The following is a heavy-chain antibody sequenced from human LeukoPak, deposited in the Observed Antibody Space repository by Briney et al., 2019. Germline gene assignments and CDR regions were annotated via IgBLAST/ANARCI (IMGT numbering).Heavy chain of an antibody. Sequence: GASVKVSCKASGYTFTGFYIHWLRQAPGQGLEWMAWINPQSGATNYAQKFRGRVTMTRDMSITTAHMEVTSLRSDDTAVYYCARGGDDSGLYFAYWGQGTLVSVSS. CDR2: INPQSGAT. CDR1: GYTFTGFY. J-gene: IGHJ4*02. D-gene: IGHD3-22*01. CDR3: ARGGDDSGLYFAY. V-gene: IGHV1-2*02.